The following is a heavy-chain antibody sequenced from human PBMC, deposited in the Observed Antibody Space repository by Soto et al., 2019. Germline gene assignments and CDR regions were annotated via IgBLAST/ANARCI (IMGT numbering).Heavy chain of an antibody. V-gene: IGHV3-74*01. Sequence: GGSLRLSCAASVFTFNNYWMHWVRQTPGKGLVWVSRINSDGSSTTYADSVKGRFTISRGNAKNTLYLQMSSLRAEDTAVYYCARGYYDYRLDNWGQGILVTVSS. CDR1: VFTFNNYW. CDR3: ARGYYDYRLDN. J-gene: IGHJ4*02. CDR2: INSDGSST. D-gene: IGHD3-22*01.